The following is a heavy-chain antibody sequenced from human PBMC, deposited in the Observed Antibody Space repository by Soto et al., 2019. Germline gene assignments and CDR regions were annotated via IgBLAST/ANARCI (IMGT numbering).Heavy chain of an antibody. Sequence: SETLSLTCTVSGGSISSGDYYWSWIRQPPGKGLEWIGEIHHSETTNYNPSLNSRVSISVDKSKNQFSLKLNSVNAADTADYYCARTSYYDSTGYYNLDVWGPGTTVTVSS. J-gene: IGHJ6*02. CDR3: ARTSYYDSTGYYNLDV. V-gene: IGHV4-39*07. CDR2: IHHSETT. D-gene: IGHD3-22*01. CDR1: GGSISSGDYY.